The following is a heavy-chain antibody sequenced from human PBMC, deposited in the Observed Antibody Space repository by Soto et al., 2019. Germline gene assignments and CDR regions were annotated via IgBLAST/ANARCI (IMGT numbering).Heavy chain of an antibody. V-gene: IGHV4-34*01. CDR2: INHSGST. D-gene: IGHD3-22*01. J-gene: IGHJ3*02. Sequence: SETLSLTCAVYGGSFSGYYWSWIRQPPGKGLEWIGEINHSGSTSYNPSLKSRVTISVDTSKNQFSLKLSSVTAADTAVYYCARVPGSGYLWGAFDIWGQGTMVTVS. CDR1: GGSFSGYY. CDR3: ARVPGSGYLWGAFDI.